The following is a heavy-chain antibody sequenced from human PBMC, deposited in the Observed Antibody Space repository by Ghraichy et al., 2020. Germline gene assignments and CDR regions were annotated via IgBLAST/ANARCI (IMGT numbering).Heavy chain of an antibody. V-gene: IGHV3-48*02. D-gene: IGHD2-15*01. CDR3: ARVTPYYYYGMDV. CDR1: GFTFSSYS. J-gene: IGHJ6*02. CDR2: ISSSSSTI. Sequence: GESLNISCAASGFTFSSYSMNWVRQAPGKGLEWVLYISSSSSTIYYADSVKGRFTISRDNAKNSLYLQMNSLRDEDTAVYYCARVTPYYYYGMDVWGQGTTVTVSS.